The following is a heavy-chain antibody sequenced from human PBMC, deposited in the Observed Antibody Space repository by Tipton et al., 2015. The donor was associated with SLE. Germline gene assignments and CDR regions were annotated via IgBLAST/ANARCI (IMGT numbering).Heavy chain of an antibody. CDR2: ISYSGGT. CDR1: GASISSHY. J-gene: IGHJ6*02. V-gene: IGHV4-59*11. CDR3: AREAEVYGMDV. Sequence: TLSLTCTVSGASISSHYWNWIRQPPGKGLEWIAYISYSGGTHYNPSLKSRVTISVDTSKNQVSLKLSFVTAADTAVYYCAREAEVYGMDVWGQGTTVTVSS.